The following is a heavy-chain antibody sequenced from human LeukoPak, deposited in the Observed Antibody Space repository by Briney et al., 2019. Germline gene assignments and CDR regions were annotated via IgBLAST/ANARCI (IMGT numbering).Heavy chain of an antibody. CDR3: ARGGIWFDP. CDR1: GNTFTNYY. D-gene: IGHD3-10*01. Sequence: ASVKVSCKASGNTFTNYYMHWVRQAPGQGLEWMGIINPSAGTTTYAQKFQGRVTMTTDTSTSTAYMELRSLRSDDTAVYYCARGGIWFDPWGQGTLVTVSS. J-gene: IGHJ5*02. V-gene: IGHV1-46*01. CDR2: INPSAGTT.